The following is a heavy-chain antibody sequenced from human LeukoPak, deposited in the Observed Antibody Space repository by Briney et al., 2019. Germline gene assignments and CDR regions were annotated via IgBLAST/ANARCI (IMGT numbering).Heavy chain of an antibody. CDR1: GFTFSSHA. J-gene: IGHJ4*02. Sequence: PGGSLRPSCAASGFTFSSHAMNWVRQAPGKGLEWVAVISYDGSNKYYVDSVKGRFTISRDNSKNTLYLQMNSLRAEDTAVYYCARAGGYCGRISCPYYFDYWGQGSLVAVSS. CDR2: ISYDGSNK. V-gene: IGHV3-30*04. D-gene: IGHD2-15*01. CDR3: ARAGGYCGRISCPYYFDY.